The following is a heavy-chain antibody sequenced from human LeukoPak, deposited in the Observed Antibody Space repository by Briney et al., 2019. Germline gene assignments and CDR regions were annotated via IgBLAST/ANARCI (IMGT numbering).Heavy chain of an antibody. D-gene: IGHD4-11*01. CDR2: IHYSGTT. Sequence: SETLSLTCTVSGVSISSGTYYWGWIRQPPGKGLEWIGSIHYSGTTYYNPSLKSRVTISIDTSKNQFSLRLRSVSAADTAVYYCARGTPYNPWGQGTLVTVSS. CDR1: GVSISSGTYY. V-gene: IGHV4-39*07. J-gene: IGHJ5*02. CDR3: ARGTPYNP.